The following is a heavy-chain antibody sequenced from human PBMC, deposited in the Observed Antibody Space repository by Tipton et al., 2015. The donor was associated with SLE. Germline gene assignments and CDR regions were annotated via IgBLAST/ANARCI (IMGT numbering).Heavy chain of an antibody. V-gene: IGHV1-69*05. D-gene: IGHD3-22*01. CDR3: ARGGHNDSSGHRSAFDI. J-gene: IGHJ3*02. CDR2: IIPIFGTA. Sequence: QLVQSGAEVKKPGSSVKVSCKASGGTFSSYAISWVRQAPGQGLEWMGGIIPIFGTANYAQKFQGRVTITTDESTSTAYMELSSLRSEETTVYYCARGGHNDSSGHRSAFDIWGHGSVVTVTS. CDR1: GGTFSSYA.